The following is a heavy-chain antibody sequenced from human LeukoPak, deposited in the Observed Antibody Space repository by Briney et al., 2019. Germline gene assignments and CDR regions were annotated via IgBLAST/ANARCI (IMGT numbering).Heavy chain of an antibody. CDR2: IYYSGST. V-gene: IGHV4-39*07. D-gene: IGHD6-19*01. Sequence: SETLSLTCSVSGDSISTSSYYWGWIRQPPGKGLEWIGTIYYSGSTYYNPSLKSRVTISVDTSKNQFSLKLSSVTAADTAVYYCARDVDSSGWYSYFDYWGQGTLVTVSS. J-gene: IGHJ4*02. CDR1: GDSISTSSYY. CDR3: ARDVDSSGWYSYFDY.